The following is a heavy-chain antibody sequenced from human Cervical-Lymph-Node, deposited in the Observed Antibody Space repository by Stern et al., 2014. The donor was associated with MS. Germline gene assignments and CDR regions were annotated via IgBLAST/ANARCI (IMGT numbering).Heavy chain of an antibody. D-gene: IGHD1-20*01. Sequence: QLQLQESGPGLVKPSETLSLTCTVSGDSISSHYWSWIRQPPGQGLEWVGYIFYSGTTNYSPSLKSRITISIDTSTNQFSLRLNSVTAADTAVYYCARCFATQYSWNPRLSYYYGMDVWGQGTTVTVS. V-gene: IGHV4-59*11. CDR2: IFYSGTT. CDR1: GDSISSHY. CDR3: ARCFATQYSWNPRLSYYYGMDV. J-gene: IGHJ6*02.